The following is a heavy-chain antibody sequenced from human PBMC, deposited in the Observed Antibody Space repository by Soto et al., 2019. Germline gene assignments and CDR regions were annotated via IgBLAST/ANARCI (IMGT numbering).Heavy chain of an antibody. J-gene: IGHJ4*02. CDR3: AKDPPQLIVYFYY. V-gene: IGHV3-23*01. Sequence: SLRLSCAASEFTFINHAMSRVLQAPGKGLEWVSSISDNGGTTYYADSVKGRFTISRDNSKNTLYLQINSRRAEATAVYDCAKDPPQLIVYFYYWGQGTRVTVSS. CDR1: EFTFINHA. CDR2: ISDNGGTT. D-gene: IGHD3-22*01.